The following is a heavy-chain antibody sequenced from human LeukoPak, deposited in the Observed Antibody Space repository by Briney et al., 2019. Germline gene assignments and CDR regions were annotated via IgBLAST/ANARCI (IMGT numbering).Heavy chain of an antibody. CDR1: GFIFSDYY. D-gene: IGHD3-10*01. J-gene: IGHJ6*02. Sequence: GESLRLSCAASGFIFSDYYISWIRQAPGKGLEWVSYISSSGSTIYYADSVKGRFTISRDNSKNTLYLQMNSLRAEDTAVYYCAKDRGPNYYGSGSYGLHYYYGMDVWGQGTTVTVSS. V-gene: IGHV3-11*01. CDR2: ISSSGSTI. CDR3: AKDRGPNYYGSGSYGLHYYYGMDV.